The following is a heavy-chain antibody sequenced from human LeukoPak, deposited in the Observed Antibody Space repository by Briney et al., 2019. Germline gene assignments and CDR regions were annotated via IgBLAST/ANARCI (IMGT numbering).Heavy chain of an antibody. J-gene: IGHJ4*02. Sequence: SETLSLTCAVSGGSISSSNWWSWVRQPPGKGLEWIGSIYYSGSTYYNPSLKSRVTMSVDTSKKQFSLKLSSVTAADTAVYYCARDLHGYSSWGQGTLVTVSS. CDR1: GGSISSSNW. V-gene: IGHV4-4*02. D-gene: IGHD5-18*01. CDR2: IYYSGST. CDR3: ARDLHGYSS.